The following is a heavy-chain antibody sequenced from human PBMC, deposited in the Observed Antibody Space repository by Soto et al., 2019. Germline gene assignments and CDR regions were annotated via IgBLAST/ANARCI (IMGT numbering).Heavy chain of an antibody. CDR1: GYTFTSYA. V-gene: IGHV1-3*05. CDR3: ARDVAAADY. CDR2: INAGNGNT. J-gene: IGHJ4*02. Sequence: QVQLVRSGAEEKKPGASVKVSCKASGYTFTSYAMHWVRQAPGQRLEWMGWINAGNGNTKHSQKLQGRVTITTDTSASTAYMELSSLRSEDTAVYYCARDVAAADYWGQGTLVTVSS. D-gene: IGHD6-13*01.